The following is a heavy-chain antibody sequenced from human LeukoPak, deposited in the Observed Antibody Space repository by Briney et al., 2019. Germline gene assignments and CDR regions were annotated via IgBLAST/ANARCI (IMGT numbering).Heavy chain of an antibody. Sequence: SETLSLTCAVYGGSFSGYYWSWIRQPPGKGLEWIGEINHSGSTNYNPSLKSRVTISVDTSKNQFSLKLSSVTAADAAVYYCARDSGSSGWFEYYYYMDVWGKGTTVTISS. V-gene: IGHV4-34*01. J-gene: IGHJ6*03. D-gene: IGHD6-19*01. CDR3: ARDSGSSGWFEYYYYMDV. CDR2: INHSGST. CDR1: GGSFSGYY.